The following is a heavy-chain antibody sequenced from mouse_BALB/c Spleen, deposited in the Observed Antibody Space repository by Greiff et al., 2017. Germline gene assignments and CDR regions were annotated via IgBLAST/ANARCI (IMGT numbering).Heavy chain of an antibody. CDR2: ISSGGGST. D-gene: IGHD6-5*01. V-gene: IGHV5-12-1*01. CDR3: ARHPYQTAGAMDD. J-gene: IGHJ4*01. CDR1: GFAFSSYD. Sequence: EVQVVESGGGLVKPGGSLKLSCAASGFAFSSYDMSWVRQTPEKRLEWVAYISSGGGSTYYPDTVKGRFTISRDNAKNTLYLQMSSLKSEDTAMYYCARHPYQTAGAMDDWGQGTSVTVSS.